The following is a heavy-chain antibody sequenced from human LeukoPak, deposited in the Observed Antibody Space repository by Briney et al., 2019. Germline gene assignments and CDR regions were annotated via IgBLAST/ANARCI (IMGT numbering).Heavy chain of an antibody. CDR2: ISVNGNYT. D-gene: IGHD3-16*01. CDR1: GFTFTTYT. CDR3: AKGGITWGSGYWFFDL. Sequence: PGGCLRLSCAAFGFTFTTYTMTWVRQAPGKGLEWVSGISVNGNYTYYADSVKGRFTISRDNSNNTVYLQLNSLRVEDTAVYYCAKGGITWGSGYWFFDLWGLGTLVTVSS. J-gene: IGHJ2*01. V-gene: IGHV3-23*01.